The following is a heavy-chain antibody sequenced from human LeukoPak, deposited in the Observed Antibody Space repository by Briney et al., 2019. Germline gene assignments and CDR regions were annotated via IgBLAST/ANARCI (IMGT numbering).Heavy chain of an antibody. Sequence: SETLSLTCTVSGGSISSYYWSWIRQPPGKGLEWIGYIYYSGSTNYNPSLESQVTISVDTSKNQFSLKLSSVTAADTAVYFCARGHLVADYWGLGTLVTVSS. CDR2: IYYSGST. CDR3: ARGHLVADY. CDR1: GGSISSYY. J-gene: IGHJ4*02. V-gene: IGHV4-59*01.